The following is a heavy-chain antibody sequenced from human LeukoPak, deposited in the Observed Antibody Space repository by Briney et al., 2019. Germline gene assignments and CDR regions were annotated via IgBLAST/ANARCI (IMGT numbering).Heavy chain of an antibody. V-gene: IGHV1-18*04. CDR2: ISGDRGDT. Sequence: ASVTVACKTSGYTFTKYGITWVRQAPGQGLEWLGWISGDRGDTNYAQKGQGRVTFPTDRSTRTGYMELRTLTSDDTALYYCARGSYGQPAFDYWGQGTQVSVSS. CDR3: ARGSYGQPAFDY. D-gene: IGHD3-16*01. J-gene: IGHJ4*02. CDR1: GYTFTKYG.